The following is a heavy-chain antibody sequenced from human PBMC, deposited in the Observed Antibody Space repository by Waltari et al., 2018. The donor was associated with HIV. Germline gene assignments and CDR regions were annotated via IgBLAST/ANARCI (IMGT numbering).Heavy chain of an antibody. J-gene: IGHJ6*02. CDR1: GFTVIDNY. D-gene: IGHD6-13*01. V-gene: IGHV3-66*01. Sequence: QLMESGGGRVRPGGSLRLSCEASGFTVIDNYMSWVRQSQGRGLEWGSIMDSYGVTRYAGFVNGRFTIARDESNNTVFLEMKRLRAEDTAVYYCARSAEKQQFSIIHYYYYYPMDVWGQGTTVTVSS. CDR3: ARSAEKQQFSIIHYYYYYPMDV. CDR2: MDSYGVT.